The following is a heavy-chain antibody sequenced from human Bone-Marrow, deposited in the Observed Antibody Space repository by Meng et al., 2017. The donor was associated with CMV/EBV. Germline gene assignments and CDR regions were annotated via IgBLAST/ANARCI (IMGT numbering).Heavy chain of an antibody. V-gene: IGHV1-69*04. CDR1: GGTFSSYT. CDR3: ARDSGYSNLPYYYYGMDV. Sequence: SVKVSCKASGGTFSSYTISWVRQAPGQGLEWMGRIIPILGIANYAQKFQGRVTITADKSTSTAYMELSSLRSDDTAVYYCARDSGYSNLPYYYYGMDVWGQGTTVTVSS. CDR2: IIPILGIA. D-gene: IGHD4-11*01. J-gene: IGHJ6*02.